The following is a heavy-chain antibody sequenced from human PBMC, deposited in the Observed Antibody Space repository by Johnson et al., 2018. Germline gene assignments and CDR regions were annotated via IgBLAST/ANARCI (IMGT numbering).Heavy chain of an antibody. J-gene: IGHJ6*02. CDR1: GGSISNYY. CDR3: SRVSETATTYCYHYVMDF. CDR2: IYYTGST. Sequence: QVQLQESGPGLVKPSETLSLTCTVSGGSISNYYWSWIRQPPGKGLEWIGYIYYTGSTNYNPSLKSRVTISVDTSKNQFSLKLSSVTAADPAVYFCSRVSETATTYCYHYVMDFLGQVTTVTVSS. D-gene: IGHD5-24*01. V-gene: IGHV4-59*01.